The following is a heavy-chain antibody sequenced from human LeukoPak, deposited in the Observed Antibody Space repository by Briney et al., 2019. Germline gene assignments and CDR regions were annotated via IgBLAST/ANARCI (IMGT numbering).Heavy chain of an antibody. V-gene: IGHV3-21*01. CDR3: ARGPYYYDSSGYYYDCDY. CDR1: GFTFGSRG. D-gene: IGHD3-22*01. J-gene: IGHJ4*02. Sequence: GGSLRLSCTASGFTFGSRGTNWVRQAPGKGLEWVSSISSRSGYIFYADSVKSRFTISRDNSKNTLYLQMNSLRAEDTAVYYCARGPYYYDSSGYYYDCDYWGQGTLVTVSS. CDR2: ISSRSGYI.